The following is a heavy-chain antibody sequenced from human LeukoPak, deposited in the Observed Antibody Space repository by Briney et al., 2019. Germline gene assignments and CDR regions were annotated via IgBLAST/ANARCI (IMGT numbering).Heavy chain of an antibody. V-gene: IGHV4-59*08. CDR2: IYYSGST. D-gene: IGHD3-10*01. CDR1: GGSFSGYY. CDR3: AKGSQPYAFDI. Sequence: SETLSLTCAVYGGSFSGYYWSWIRQPPGKGLEWIGYIYYSGSTNYNPSLKSRVTISLDTSKNQFSLKLSSVTAADTAVYYCAKGSQPYAFDIWGQGTMVTVSS. J-gene: IGHJ3*02.